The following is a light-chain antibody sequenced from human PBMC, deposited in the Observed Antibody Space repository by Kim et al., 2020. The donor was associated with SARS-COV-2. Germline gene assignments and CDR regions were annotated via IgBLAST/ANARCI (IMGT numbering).Light chain of an antibody. CDR2: YDS. CDR3: QVWDSSSDHRVV. J-gene: IGLJ2*01. Sequence: PGKTARSTGGGIRIGSKRVHWYQQSPGQAPVLVIYYDSDRPSGIPERFSGSNSGSTATLTISRVEAGDEDDYYCQVWDSSSDHRVVFGGGTQLTVL. V-gene: IGLV3-21*04. CDR1: RIGSKR.